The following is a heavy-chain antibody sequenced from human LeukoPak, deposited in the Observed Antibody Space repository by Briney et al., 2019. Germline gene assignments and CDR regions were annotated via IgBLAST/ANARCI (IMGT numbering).Heavy chain of an antibody. D-gene: IGHD3-10*01. CDR3: KGSGSDSNADWFDP. V-gene: IGHV4-4*02. CDR1: GASISSINW. CDR2: IYHSGST. J-gene: IGHJ5*02. Sequence: SETLSLTCAVSGASISSINWWTGVRQPPGKGLEWIGEIYHSGSTRYNPSLKSRVTISVDKSKNQFSLKLSSVTAADTAVYYCKGSGSDSNADWFDPWGRGTLVTVSS.